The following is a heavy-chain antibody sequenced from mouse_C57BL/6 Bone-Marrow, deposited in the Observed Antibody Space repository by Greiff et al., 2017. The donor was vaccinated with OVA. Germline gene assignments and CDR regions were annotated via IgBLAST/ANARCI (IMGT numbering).Heavy chain of an antibody. J-gene: IGHJ2*01. CDR2: IYPGSGNT. Sequence: QVQLQQSGAELVRPGASVKLSCKASGYTFTDYYINWVKQRPGQGLEWIARIYPGSGNTYYNEKLKGKATLTAEKSSSTAYMQLSSLTSEDSAVYFCARRGLTGTDYFDYWGQGTTLTVSS. D-gene: IGHD4-1*01. V-gene: IGHV1-76*01. CDR1: GYTFTDYY. CDR3: ARRGLTGTDYFDY.